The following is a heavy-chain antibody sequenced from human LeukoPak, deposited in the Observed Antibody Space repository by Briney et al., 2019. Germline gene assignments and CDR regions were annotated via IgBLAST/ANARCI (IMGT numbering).Heavy chain of an antibody. Sequence: PGGSLRLSCAASGFTFDDYAMHWVRQAPGKGLEWVSGISWNSGSIGYADSVKGRFTISRDNAKNSLYLQMNSLRAEDTAVYYCARARGTGPGAHFDYWGQGTLVIVSS. CDR3: ARARGTGPGAHFDY. CDR1: GFTFDDYA. J-gene: IGHJ4*02. V-gene: IGHV3-9*01. D-gene: IGHD3-10*01. CDR2: ISWNSGSI.